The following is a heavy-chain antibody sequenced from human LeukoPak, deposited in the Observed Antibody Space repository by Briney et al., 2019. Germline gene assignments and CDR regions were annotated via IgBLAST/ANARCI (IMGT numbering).Heavy chain of an antibody. CDR2: ISGSGGST. CDR3: ANRPYSSSWFFDY. D-gene: IGHD6-13*01. CDR1: GFTFSSHA. V-gene: IGHV3-23*01. J-gene: IGHJ4*02. Sequence: GGSLRLSCAASGFTFSSHAMSWVRQAPGKGLEWVSGISGSGGSTYYADSVKGRFTISRDNSKNTVYVQMNSLRAEDTAVYYCANRPYSSSWFFDYWGQGTLVTVSS.